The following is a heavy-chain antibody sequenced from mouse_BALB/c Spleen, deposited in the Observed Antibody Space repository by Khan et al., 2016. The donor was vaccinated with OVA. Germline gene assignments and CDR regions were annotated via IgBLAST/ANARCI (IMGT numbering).Heavy chain of an antibody. Sequence: QVQLKQSGAELVRPGASVKLSCKTSGYIFTSYWIHWVKQRSGQGLEWIARIYPGTDNTYYNEKFRDKATFTADKSYSTAYMQLRRLKSEDYDVYFGARDKALYHFDHWGQGTTLTVSS. V-gene: IGHV1-76*01. D-gene: IGHD3-2*02. CDR2: IYPGTDNT. J-gene: IGHJ2*01. CDR3: ARDKALYHFDH. CDR1: GYIFTSYW.